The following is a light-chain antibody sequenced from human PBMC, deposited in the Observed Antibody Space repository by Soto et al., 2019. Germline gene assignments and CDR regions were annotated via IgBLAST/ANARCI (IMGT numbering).Light chain of an antibody. V-gene: IGLV1-51*01. CDR3: AAWDSSLRAGV. Sequence: QSVLTQPPSVSAAPGQKVTISCSGSNSNIGSNLVSWYQQLPGTAPKLLIHANNKRPSAIPDRFSGSKSGTSATLGITGLQTGDEADYYCAAWDSSLRAGVFGGGTKLTVL. CDR2: ANN. J-gene: IGLJ1*01. CDR1: NSNIGSNL.